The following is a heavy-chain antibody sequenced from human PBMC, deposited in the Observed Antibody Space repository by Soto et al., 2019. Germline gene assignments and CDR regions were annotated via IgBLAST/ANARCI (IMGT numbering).Heavy chain of an antibody. Sequence: PGGSLRLSCAASGFTFSSYAMSWVRQAPGKGLEWVSAISGSGGSTYYADSVKGRFTISRENSKNTLYLQMNSLRAEDTAVYYCAKWKLWLRRGMDVWGQGTTVTVSS. V-gene: IGHV3-23*01. CDR3: AKWKLWLRRGMDV. CDR1: GFTFSSYA. D-gene: IGHD5-18*01. CDR2: ISGSGGST. J-gene: IGHJ6*02.